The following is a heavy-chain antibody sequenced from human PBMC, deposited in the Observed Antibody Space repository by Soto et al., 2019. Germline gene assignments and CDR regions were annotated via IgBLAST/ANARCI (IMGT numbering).Heavy chain of an antibody. CDR1: EFTFSNYW. Sequence: EVQLVESGGGLVQPGGSLRLSCAASEFTFSNYWMHWVRQAPGKGLVWVSRIKSDGSGTTYADSVKGRFTISRDNAKNTLYLQMTSLRAEDTAVYYCARIGGSTDEAYWGQGTLVTVSS. V-gene: IGHV3-74*01. D-gene: IGHD2-2*01. CDR3: ARIGGSTDEAY. CDR2: IKSDGSGT. J-gene: IGHJ4*02.